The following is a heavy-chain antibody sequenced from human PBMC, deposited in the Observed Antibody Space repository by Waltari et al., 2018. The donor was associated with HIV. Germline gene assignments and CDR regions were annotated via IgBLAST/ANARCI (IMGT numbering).Heavy chain of an antibody. Sequence: QLQLQESGPGLVKPSETLSLTCPVSGGSISSSTYYWGRIGQSQGKGLEWIGRIYSGGITYYNPSLKSRVTMSVDTSKNQFSLKLSSVTATDTAVYYCARGAGGPGKFDYWGQGTLVTVSS. CDR2: IYSGGIT. D-gene: IGHD2-15*01. CDR3: ARGAGGPGKFDY. CDR1: GGSISSSTYY. V-gene: IGHV4-39*01. J-gene: IGHJ4*02.